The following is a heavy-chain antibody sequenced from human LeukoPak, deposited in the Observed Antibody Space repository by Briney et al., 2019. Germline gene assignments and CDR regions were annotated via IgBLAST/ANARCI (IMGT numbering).Heavy chain of an antibody. D-gene: IGHD6-25*01. Sequence: GGSLRLSCIASGFTFSDFYMTWIRQAPGKGLEWVSYMSSRGGNIYYLDSVKGRFTISRDNSKNTLYLQMNSLRAEDTAVYYCAKDQGERPGYMDVWGKGTTVTISS. CDR3: AKDQGERPGYMDV. CDR1: GFTFSDFY. V-gene: IGHV3-11*04. CDR2: MSSRGGNI. J-gene: IGHJ6*03.